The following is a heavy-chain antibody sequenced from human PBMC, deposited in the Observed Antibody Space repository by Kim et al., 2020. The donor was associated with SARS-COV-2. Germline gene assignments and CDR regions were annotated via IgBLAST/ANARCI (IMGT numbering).Heavy chain of an antibody. J-gene: IGHJ3*02. Sequence: SETLSLTCTVSGGSISSYYWCWIRQPPGQGLEWIGYIYYSGSTNYNPSLKSRVTISVDTSKNQFSLKLSSVTAADTAVYYCARARWLQLFVGAFDIWGQGTMVTVSS. D-gene: IGHD5-12*01. CDR3: ARARWLQLFVGAFDI. CDR2: IYYSGST. CDR1: GGSISSYY. V-gene: IGHV4-59*01.